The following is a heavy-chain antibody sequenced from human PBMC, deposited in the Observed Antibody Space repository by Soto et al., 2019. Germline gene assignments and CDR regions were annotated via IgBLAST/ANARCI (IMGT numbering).Heavy chain of an antibody. D-gene: IGHD1-26*01. V-gene: IGHV1-69*06. CDR2: IIPLFGTP. J-gene: IGHJ4*02. CDR1: GGPLSNYA. Sequence: GXSVKVSCKASGGPLSNYAINLVRQAPGQGLEWMGGIIPLFGTPNYAQKFQGRVTFTAHKSTSTAYMELRSLRSHETAVYYCARGWETVGTTTPFAYWGQGTLVTASS. CDR3: ARGWETVGTTTPFAY.